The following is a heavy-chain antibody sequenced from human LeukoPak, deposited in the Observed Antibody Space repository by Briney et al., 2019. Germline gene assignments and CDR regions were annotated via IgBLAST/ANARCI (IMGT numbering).Heavy chain of an antibody. J-gene: IGHJ6*03. CDR3: ARDQCGGDCLIPDYYYYMDV. CDR1: GYTFTGYY. D-gene: IGHD2-21*02. Sequence: GASVKVSCKASGYTFTGYYMHWVRQAPGQGLEWMGWINPNSGGTNYAQKFQGRVTMTRDTSISTAYMELSRLRSDDTAVYYCARDQCGGDCLIPDYYYYMDVWGKGTTVTVSS. V-gene: IGHV1-2*02. CDR2: INPNSGGT.